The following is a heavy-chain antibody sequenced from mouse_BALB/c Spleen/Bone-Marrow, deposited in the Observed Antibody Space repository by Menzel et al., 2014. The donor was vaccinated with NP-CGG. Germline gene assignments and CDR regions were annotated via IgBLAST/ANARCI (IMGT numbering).Heavy chain of an antibody. Sequence: QVTLKESGSVLVRPGASVKLSCKASGYTFTSSWMHWAKQRPGQGLEWIGEIHPNSGNTNYSEKFKGKATLTVDTSSSTAYVDLSSLTSEDSAVYYCARYWSGFAYWGQGTLVTVSA. CDR2: IHPNSGNT. CDR3: ARYWSGFAY. CDR1: GYTFTSSW. J-gene: IGHJ3*01. V-gene: IGHV1S130*01. D-gene: IGHD4-1*01.